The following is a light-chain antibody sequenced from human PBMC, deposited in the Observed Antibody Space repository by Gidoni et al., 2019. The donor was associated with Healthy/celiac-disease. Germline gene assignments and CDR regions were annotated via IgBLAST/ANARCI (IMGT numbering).Light chain of an antibody. Sequence: QSALTQPASVSGSPGQSITIPCTGTSSDVGGYNYVSWYQQHPGKAPKLMIYEVSNRPSGVSNRFSGSKSGNTASLTISGLQAEDEADYYCSSYRSSSTPVVFGGGTKLTVL. CDR2: EVS. V-gene: IGLV2-14*01. CDR1: SSDVGGYNY. J-gene: IGLJ2*01. CDR3: SSYRSSSTPVV.